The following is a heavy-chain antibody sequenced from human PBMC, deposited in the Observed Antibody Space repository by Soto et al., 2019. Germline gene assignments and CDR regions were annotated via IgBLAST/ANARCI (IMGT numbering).Heavy chain of an antibody. CDR3: ARFRSEEFTLGFDY. CDR1: GGSISSYY. Sequence: SETLSLTCTVSGGSISSYYWSWIRQPPGKGLEWIGYIYYSGSTNYNPSLKSRVTISVDTSKNQFSLKLSSVTAADTAVYYCARFRSEEFTLGFDYWGQGTLVTVSS. D-gene: IGHD3-16*02. CDR2: IYYSGST. V-gene: IGHV4-59*01. J-gene: IGHJ4*02.